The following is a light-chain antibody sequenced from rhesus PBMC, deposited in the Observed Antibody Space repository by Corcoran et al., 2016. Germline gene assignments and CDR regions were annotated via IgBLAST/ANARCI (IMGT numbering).Light chain of an antibody. CDR1: SSDIGGYNR. J-gene: IGLJ1*01. Sequence: QAAPTQSPSVSWSPGQSVTISCTGTSSDIGGYNRVSWYQQHPGKAPKLIIYEVTKRPSGVTDRFSASKSGNTASLTISGLQPEDEADYYCSSYASSSTSIFGAGTRLTVL. CDR3: SSYASSSTSI. CDR2: EVT. V-gene: IGLV2-13*03.